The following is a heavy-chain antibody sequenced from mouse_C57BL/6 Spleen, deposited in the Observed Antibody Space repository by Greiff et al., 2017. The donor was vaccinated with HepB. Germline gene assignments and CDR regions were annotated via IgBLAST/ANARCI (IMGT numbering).Heavy chain of an antibody. D-gene: IGHD3-1*01. CDR2: INYDGSST. Sequence: EVMLVESEGGLVQPGSSMKLSCTASGFTFSDYYMAWVRQVPEKGLEWVANINYDGSSTYYLDSLKSRFIISRDNAKNILYLQMSSLKSEDTATYYCAREHGLSMDYWGQGTSVTVSS. V-gene: IGHV5-16*01. J-gene: IGHJ4*01. CDR1: GFTFSDYY. CDR3: AREHGLSMDY.